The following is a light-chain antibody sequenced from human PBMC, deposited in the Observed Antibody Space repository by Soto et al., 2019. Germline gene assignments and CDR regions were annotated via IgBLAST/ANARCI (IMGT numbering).Light chain of an antibody. V-gene: IGKV2-28*01. Sequence: EIVMTQSPLSLPATPWEPASIPCRSCQSPLDRNGYTYLDWYLQKPGQSPQLLIYLVSNRSSGVPERFSGSGSGTDFTLKISRVEAEDVGIYYCMQGAQTPYTFGQGTKLEI. CDR1: QSPLDRNGYTY. CDR3: MQGAQTPYT. J-gene: IGKJ2*01. CDR2: LVS.